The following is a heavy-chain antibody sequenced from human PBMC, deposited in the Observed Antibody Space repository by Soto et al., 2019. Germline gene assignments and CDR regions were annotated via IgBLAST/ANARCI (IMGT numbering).Heavy chain of an antibody. CDR1: GFTFSSYS. Sequence: GGSLRLSCAASGFTFSSYSMNWVRQAPGKGLEWVSYISSSSSTIYYADSVKGRFTTSRDNAKNSLYLQMNSLGAEDTAVYYCARDRYYDFWSGQKNPFQHWGQGTLVTVSS. CDR3: ARDRYYDFWSGQKNPFQH. D-gene: IGHD3-3*01. V-gene: IGHV3-48*01. J-gene: IGHJ1*01. CDR2: ISSSSSTI.